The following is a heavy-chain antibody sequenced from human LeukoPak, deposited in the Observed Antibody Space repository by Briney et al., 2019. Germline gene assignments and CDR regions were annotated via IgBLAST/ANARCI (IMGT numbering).Heavy chain of an antibody. D-gene: IGHD3-3*01. Sequence: GGSLRLSCAASGFTFSSYSMNWVRQAPGKGLEWVSSISSSSSYIYYADSVKGRFTISRDNAKNSLYLQMNSLRAEDTAVYYCARGGYYDFWSGYYTGGGVGENDYWGRGTLVTVSS. CDR3: ARGGYYDFWSGYYTGGGVGENDY. CDR1: GFTFSSYS. CDR2: ISSSSSYI. J-gene: IGHJ4*02. V-gene: IGHV3-21*01.